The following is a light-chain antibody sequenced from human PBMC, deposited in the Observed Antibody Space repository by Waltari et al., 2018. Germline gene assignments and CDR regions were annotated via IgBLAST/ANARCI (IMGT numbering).Light chain of an antibody. CDR2: KAS. V-gene: IGKV1-5*03. Sequence: DVQMTQSPSTLSASVGASVPHTCRASQSISNSLAWYQQNPGKAPKLLIYKASSLESGVPSRFSGSGSGTEFTLTSSSLQPDDFATYYCKQYNNYRTFGQGTKVEIK. J-gene: IGKJ1*01. CDR3: KQYNNYRT. CDR1: QSISNS.